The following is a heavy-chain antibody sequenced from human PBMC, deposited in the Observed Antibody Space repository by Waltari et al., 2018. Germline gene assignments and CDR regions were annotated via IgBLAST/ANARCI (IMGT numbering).Heavy chain of an antibody. CDR2: ISDSGGST. J-gene: IGHJ3*02. CDR3: AKSTEGSNAFDI. CDR1: GFTFSSHA. V-gene: IGHV3-23*04. Sequence: EVQLVESGGGLVQPGGSLRLSCAASGFTFSSHAMSWVRQAPGKGLEWVSAISDSGGSTYYADSVKGRFTISRDNSKNTLYLQMNSLRAEDTAVYYCAKSTEGSNAFDIWGQGTMVTVSS.